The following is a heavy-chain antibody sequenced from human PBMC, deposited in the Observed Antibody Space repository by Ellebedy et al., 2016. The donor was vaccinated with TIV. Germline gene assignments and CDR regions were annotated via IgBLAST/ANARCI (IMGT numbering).Heavy chain of an antibody. Sequence: GESLKISCAASGFTFSSYAMHWVRQAPGKGLGWVAVISYDGSEKYYADSVKGRFTISRDNSKNTLYLQMNSLRAVDTAVYYCVKDYYGSGSPRVGMDVWGQGTTVTVS. CDR3: VKDYYGSGSPRVGMDV. CDR2: ISYDGSEK. J-gene: IGHJ6*02. D-gene: IGHD3-10*01. V-gene: IGHV3-30-3*01. CDR1: GFTFSSYA.